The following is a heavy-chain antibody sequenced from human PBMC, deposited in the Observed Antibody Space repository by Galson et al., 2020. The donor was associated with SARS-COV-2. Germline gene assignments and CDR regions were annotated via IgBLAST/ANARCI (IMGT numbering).Heavy chain of an antibody. CDR2: ISRSGSTK. J-gene: IGHJ4*02. Sequence: GESLKISCGASGFTFSSYEMNWVRQAPGKGLEWVSYISRSGSTKYYADSVKGRFTISRDNAKNSLYLQMNSLRAEDTAVYYWARDGVGATTMEDYFDYWGQGTLVTVSS. CDR1: GFTFSSYE. V-gene: IGHV3-48*03. CDR3: ARDGVGATTMEDYFDY. D-gene: IGHD1-26*01.